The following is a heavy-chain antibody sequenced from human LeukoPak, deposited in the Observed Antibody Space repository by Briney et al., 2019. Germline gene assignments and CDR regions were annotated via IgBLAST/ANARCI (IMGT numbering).Heavy chain of an antibody. CDR3: AEDQKLQPFHY. V-gene: IGHV3-30*02. CDR1: GFIFSTYG. CDR2: IQFDGSTE. J-gene: IGHJ4*02. Sequence: GSLRLSCAASGFIFSTYGMHWVRQAPGKGLEWVAFIQFDGSTEFYADSVKGRFTISRDNSKNTLYLQMNSLRAEDTSVYYCAEDQKLQPFHYWGQGTLVTVSS. D-gene: IGHD2-15*01.